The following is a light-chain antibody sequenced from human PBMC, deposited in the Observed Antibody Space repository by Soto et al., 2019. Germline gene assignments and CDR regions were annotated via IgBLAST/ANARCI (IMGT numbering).Light chain of an antibody. V-gene: IGLV1-40*01. J-gene: IGLJ1*01. Sequence: QSALTQPPSVSGAPGQRVTISCTGSSSNIGAGYDVHWYQQLPGTAPKLLIYDNSNRPSGVPDRFSGSKSGTSASLAITGLQAEDEADYYCQSYDSSLSGHYVFGTGTKLTVL. CDR1: SSNIGAGYD. CDR3: QSYDSSLSGHYV. CDR2: DNS.